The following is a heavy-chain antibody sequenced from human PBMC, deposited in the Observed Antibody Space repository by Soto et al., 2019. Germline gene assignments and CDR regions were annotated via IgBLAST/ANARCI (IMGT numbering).Heavy chain of an antibody. D-gene: IGHD6-19*01. J-gene: IGHJ6*02. CDR3: ASSVAGTTASYYYGMDV. CDR1: GYSFTSYW. V-gene: IGHV5-10-1*01. CDR2: IDPSDSYT. Sequence: PGESQKISSKGSGYSFTSYWSGWVRQMPGKGLEWMGIIDPSDSYTNYSPSFQGHVTISADKSISTAYLQWSSLKASDTAMYYCASSVAGTTASYYYGMDVWGQGTTVTVSS.